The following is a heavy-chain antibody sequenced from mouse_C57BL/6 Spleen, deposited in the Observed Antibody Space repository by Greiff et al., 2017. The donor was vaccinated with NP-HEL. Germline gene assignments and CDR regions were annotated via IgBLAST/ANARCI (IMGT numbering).Heavy chain of an antibody. CDR2: IYPGDGDT. Sequence: QVHVKQSGAELVKPGASVKISCKASGYAFSSYWMNWVKQRPGKGLEWIGQIYPGDGDTNYNGKFKGKATLTADKSSSTAYMQLSSLTSEDSAVYFCARLGGNYQVDYWGQGTTLTVSS. D-gene: IGHD2-1*01. CDR3: ARLGGNYQVDY. J-gene: IGHJ2*01. V-gene: IGHV1-80*01. CDR1: GYAFSSYW.